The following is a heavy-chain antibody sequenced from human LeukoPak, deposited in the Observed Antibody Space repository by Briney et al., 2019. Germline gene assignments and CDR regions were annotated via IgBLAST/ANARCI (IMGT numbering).Heavy chain of an antibody. Sequence: PGGSLRLSCAASGFTFSSYGMHWVRQAPGKGLEWVAFIRYDGSNKYYADSVKGRFTISRDNSKNTLYLQMNSLRAEDTAVYYCARELYHDSSSMDAFDIWGQGTMVTVSS. CDR2: IRYDGSNK. CDR1: GFTFSSYG. CDR3: ARELYHDSSSMDAFDI. J-gene: IGHJ3*02. V-gene: IGHV3-30*02. D-gene: IGHD3-22*01.